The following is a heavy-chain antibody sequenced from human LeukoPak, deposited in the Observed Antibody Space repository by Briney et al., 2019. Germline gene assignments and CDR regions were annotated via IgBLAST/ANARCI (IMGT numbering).Heavy chain of an antibody. CDR3: AKTQTSGAYYGMDV. Sequence: GGSLRLSCAASGFTFDDYTMHWVRHAPGKGLEWVSLISWDGGSTYYAVSVKGRFTISRDNSKNSLYLQMNSLRTEDTALYYCAKTQTSGAYYGMDVWGQGTTVTVSS. J-gene: IGHJ6*02. CDR1: GFTFDDYT. CDR2: ISWDGGST. D-gene: IGHD1-1*01. V-gene: IGHV3-43*01.